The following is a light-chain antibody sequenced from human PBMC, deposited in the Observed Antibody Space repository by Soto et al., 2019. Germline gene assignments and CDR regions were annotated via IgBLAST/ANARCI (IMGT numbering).Light chain of an antibody. CDR1: QSVLTW. CDR3: QHYFSYPYA. CDR2: KAS. V-gene: IGKV1-5*03. J-gene: IGKJ2*01. Sequence: DIQVTQSPATLSASVGDTVSITCRASQSVLTWLAWYQQKPVKAPNLLIYKASRLRDGVPSRFSGSGSGTDFTLTISSLQTDDFASYFCQHYFSYPYAFGQGTKLEI.